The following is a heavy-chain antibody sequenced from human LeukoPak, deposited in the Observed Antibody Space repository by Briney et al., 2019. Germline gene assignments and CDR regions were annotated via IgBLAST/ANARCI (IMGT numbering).Heavy chain of an antibody. D-gene: IGHD3-3*01. J-gene: IGHJ4*02. CDR3: ATDGGRRESDY. V-gene: IGHV3-66*01. CDR2: IYSGGST. Sequence: GGSLRLSCEASGFSVTTKYMSWVRQAPGKGLEWVSVIYSGGSTYYADSVKARFTISRDKSKSTVYLQMNNLRAEDTAVYYCATDGGRRESDYWGQGTLVTVSS. CDR1: GFSVTTKY.